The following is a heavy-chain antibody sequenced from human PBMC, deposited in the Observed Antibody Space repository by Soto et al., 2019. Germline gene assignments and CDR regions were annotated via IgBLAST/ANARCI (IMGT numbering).Heavy chain of an antibody. CDR2: IWYDGSNK. V-gene: IGHV3-33*01. CDR1: GFTFSSYG. J-gene: IGHJ6*02. Sequence: PGGSLRLSCAASGFTFSSYGMHWVRQAPGKGLEWVALIWYDGSNKYYADSVKGRFTISRDNSKNTLYLQMNSLRAEDTAVHYCAREYIAVAAGHYYGMDVWGQGTTVTVSS. CDR3: AREYIAVAAGHYYGMDV. D-gene: IGHD6-19*01.